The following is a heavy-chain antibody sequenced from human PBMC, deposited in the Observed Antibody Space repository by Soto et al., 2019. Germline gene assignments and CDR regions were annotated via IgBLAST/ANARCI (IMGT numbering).Heavy chain of an antibody. CDR2: ISSSSGTI. V-gene: IGHV3-48*01. Sequence: EVQLVESGGGLVQPGGSLRLSCAASGFTFNSYSMTWVRQAPGKGLEWLSFISSSSGTIYYADSVKGRFTISRDNAKNSLYLQMNSLRVEDTAVYYCARLSVRYCSGGSCSHLDYWGQGTLVTVSS. J-gene: IGHJ4*02. CDR3: ARLSVRYCSGGSCSHLDY. D-gene: IGHD2-15*01. CDR1: GFTFNSYS.